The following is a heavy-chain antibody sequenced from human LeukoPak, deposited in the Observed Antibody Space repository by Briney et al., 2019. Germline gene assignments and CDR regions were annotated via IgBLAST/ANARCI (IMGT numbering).Heavy chain of an antibody. J-gene: IGHJ5*02. CDR1: GGSISSSSYY. D-gene: IGHD6-19*01. CDR2: IYYSGST. Sequence: SETLSLTCTVSGGSISSSSYYWGWIRQPPGKGLEWIGSIYYSGSTYYNPSLKSRVTISVDTSKNQFSLKLSSVTAADTAVYYCASRVWTQWQEYNWFDPWGQGTLVTVSS. V-gene: IGHV4-39*01. CDR3: ASRVWTQWQEYNWFDP.